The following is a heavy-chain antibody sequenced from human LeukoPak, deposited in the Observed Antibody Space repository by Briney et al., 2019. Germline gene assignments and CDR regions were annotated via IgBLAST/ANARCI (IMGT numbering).Heavy chain of an antibody. Sequence: PGGSLRLSCAASGFTFSDYYMSWLRQAPGKGLEWVSYISSSGSTIYYADSVKGRFTISRDNAKNSLYLQMNSLRAEDTAVYYCARDLYYDFWSGIFDYWGQGTLVTVSS. D-gene: IGHD3-3*01. V-gene: IGHV3-11*04. J-gene: IGHJ4*02. CDR1: GFTFSDYY. CDR3: ARDLYYDFWSGIFDY. CDR2: ISSSGSTI.